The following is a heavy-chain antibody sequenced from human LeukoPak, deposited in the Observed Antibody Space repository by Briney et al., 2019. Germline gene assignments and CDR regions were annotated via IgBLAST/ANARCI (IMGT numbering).Heavy chain of an antibody. CDR3: ARFHGSSWYSYNWFDP. CDR1: GGSISSYY. J-gene: IGHJ5*02. D-gene: IGHD6-13*01. Sequence: RTSETLSLTCTVSGGSISSYYWSWIRQPPGKGLEWIGYIYYSGSTNYNPSLKSRVTISVDTSKNQFSLKLSSVTAADTAVYYCARFHGSSWYSYNWFDPWGQGTLVIVS. V-gene: IGHV4-59*01. CDR2: IYYSGST.